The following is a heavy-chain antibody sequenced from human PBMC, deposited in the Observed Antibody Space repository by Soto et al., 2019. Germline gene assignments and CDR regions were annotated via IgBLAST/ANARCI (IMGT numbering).Heavy chain of an antibody. Sequence: PXVCLRLAFAASGFSFSSYSMNWVRQAPGKGLEWVSYISSSISTIYYADSVKGRFTISRDNAKNSLYLQMNSLRDEDTAVYYCARFRVGQDIVVVVAGTSEYYYYYYGMDVCGQGTTVTVSS. V-gene: IGHV3-48*02. D-gene: IGHD2-15*01. CDR1: GFSFSSYS. CDR2: ISSSISTI. CDR3: ARFRVGQDIVVVVAGTSEYYYYYYGMDV. J-gene: IGHJ6*02.